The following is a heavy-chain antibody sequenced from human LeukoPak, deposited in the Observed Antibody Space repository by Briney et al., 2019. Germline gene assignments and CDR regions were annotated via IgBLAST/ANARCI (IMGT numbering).Heavy chain of an antibody. V-gene: IGHV3-23*01. Sequence: GGSLRLSCAACVFSFSSYGISWVRQGPGKGLEWVSTITGSGGNTDYADSVKGRFTISRDNSKNTLYLQMHSLRAEDTAVYYCAVDWYDSSGYGTFDYWGQGTLVTVSS. CDR3: AVDWYDSSGYGTFDY. CDR2: ITGSGGNT. J-gene: IGHJ4*02. CDR1: VFSFSSYG. D-gene: IGHD3-22*01.